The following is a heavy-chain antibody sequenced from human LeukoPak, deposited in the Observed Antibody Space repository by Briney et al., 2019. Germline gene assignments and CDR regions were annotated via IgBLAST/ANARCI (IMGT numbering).Heavy chain of an antibody. Sequence: SETLSLTCTVSGGSISSAGYYWSWIRQPAGKGLEWIGRIDTSGSTNYNPSLKRRVTMSVDTSKNLFSLRLNSVTAADTAVYYCARARPAMVRGETYFYSYYMDVWGKGTTVTISS. CDR3: ARARPAMVRGETYFYSYYMDV. V-gene: IGHV4-61*02. CDR2: IDTSGST. D-gene: IGHD3-10*01. J-gene: IGHJ6*03. CDR1: GGSISSAGYY.